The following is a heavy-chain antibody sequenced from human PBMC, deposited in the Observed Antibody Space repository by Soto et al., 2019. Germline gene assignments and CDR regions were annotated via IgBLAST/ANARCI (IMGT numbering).Heavy chain of an antibody. CDR3: ARGGELAGWMPFDS. CDR2: IIPLFGTT. J-gene: IGHJ4*02. Sequence: QVHLVQSGAEVKKPGSSVKVSGRALGGPFKTLGSTGFHQAPGQGLKGVGGIIPLFGTTTYPQNFQGRVTITADQSTTTAYMEMSGLTSEDTAVYFCARGGELAGWMPFDSWGQGTLVTVSS. V-gene: IGHV1-69*01. D-gene: IGHD6-19*01. CDR1: GGPFKTLG.